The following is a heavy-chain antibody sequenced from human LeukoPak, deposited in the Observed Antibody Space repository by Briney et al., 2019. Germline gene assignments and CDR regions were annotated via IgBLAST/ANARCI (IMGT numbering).Heavy chain of an antibody. D-gene: IGHD6-13*01. CDR3: ATYSSSWYEGSRWFDP. J-gene: IGHJ5*02. Sequence: GGSLRLSCAASGFTFSSYAMSWVRQAPGKGLEWVSAISGSGGSTYYADSVKGRFTISRDNSKNTLYLQMNSLRAEDTAVYYCATYSSSWYEGSRWFDPWGQGTLVAVSS. V-gene: IGHV3-23*01. CDR2: ISGSGGST. CDR1: GFTFSSYA.